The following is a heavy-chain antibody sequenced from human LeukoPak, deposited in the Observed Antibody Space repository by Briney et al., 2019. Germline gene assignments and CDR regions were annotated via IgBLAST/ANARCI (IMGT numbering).Heavy chain of an antibody. CDR2: IYSGGST. V-gene: IGHV3-53*01. CDR1: GFTVSSSY. CDR3: ARGAIFGGFFEPYYFDY. Sequence: GGPLRLSCAASGFTVSSSYMSWVRQAPGKGLEWVSVIYSGGSTYYADSVKGRFTISRDNSKNTLYLQMNSLRAEDTAVYYCARGAIFGGFFEPYYFDYWGQGTLVTVSS. D-gene: IGHD3-3*01. J-gene: IGHJ4*02.